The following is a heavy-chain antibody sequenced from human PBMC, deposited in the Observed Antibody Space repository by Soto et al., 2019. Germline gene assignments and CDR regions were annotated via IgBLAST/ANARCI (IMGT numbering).Heavy chain of an antibody. Sequence: SETLSLTCTVSGGSMSNYHWSWIRQPPGKGLEWVGYIYSSGSTNYNPSLKSRVTISVDTSKNQFSLRLSSVTAADTAVYYCTRVYYDSSGYPTLFDYWGQGTLVTVSS. CDR1: GGSMSNYH. J-gene: IGHJ4*02. D-gene: IGHD3-22*01. CDR2: IYSSGST. V-gene: IGHV4-59*01. CDR3: TRVYYDSSGYPTLFDY.